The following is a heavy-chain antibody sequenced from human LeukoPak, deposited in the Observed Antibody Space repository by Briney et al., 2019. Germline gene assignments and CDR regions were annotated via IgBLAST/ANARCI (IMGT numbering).Heavy chain of an antibody. D-gene: IGHD1-26*01. CDR2: ISNDGNNQ. CDR3: VKGSGSYDYFDH. CDR1: GFSFNTFA. V-gene: IGHV3-30*18. J-gene: IGHJ4*02. Sequence: PGGSLRLSCVASGFSFNTFAMDWVRQAPGKGLEWVAGISNDGNNQYYMDSVKGRFTISRDNSKNTLYLRLNSLRAEDTAVYYCVKGSGSYDYFDHWGQGAPVTVSS.